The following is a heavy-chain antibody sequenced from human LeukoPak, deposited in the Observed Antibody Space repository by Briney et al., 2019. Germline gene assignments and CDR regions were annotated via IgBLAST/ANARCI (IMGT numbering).Heavy chain of an antibody. D-gene: IGHD6-13*01. CDR2: ISAYNGNT. CDR3: AAEKPTSGTAFDY. CDR1: GYTFTSYG. Sequence: ASVKVSCKASGYTFTSYGISWVRQAPGQGLEWMGWISAYNGNTNYAQKLQERVTITRDMSTSTAYMELSSLRSEDTAVYYCAAEKPTSGTAFDYWGQGTLVTVSS. J-gene: IGHJ4*02. V-gene: IGHV1-18*01.